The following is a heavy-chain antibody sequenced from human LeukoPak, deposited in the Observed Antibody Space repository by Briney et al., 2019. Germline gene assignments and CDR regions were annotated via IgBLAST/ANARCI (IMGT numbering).Heavy chain of an antibody. V-gene: IGHV3-33*03. CDR2: IWYDGSNK. J-gene: IGHJ4*02. CDR3: AIGGSYRN. CDR1: GFTFSSYG. D-gene: IGHD2-15*01. Sequence: PGGSLRLSCAASGFTFSSYGMHWVRQAPGKGLEWVAVIWYDGSNKYYADSVKGRFTISRDNAKNSLYLQMNSLRAEDTAVYYCAIGGSYRNWGQGTLVTVSS.